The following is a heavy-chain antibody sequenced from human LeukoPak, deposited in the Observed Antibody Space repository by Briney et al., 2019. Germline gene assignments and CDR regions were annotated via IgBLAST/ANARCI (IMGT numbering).Heavy chain of an antibody. Sequence: GGSLRLSCAASGFTFSSSAMSWVRQAPGKGLEWVSAISNNGGYTYYEDSVQGRFTISRDNSKSTLCLQMNSLRAEDTAVYYCAKQLGYCSDGSCYFPYWGQGTLVTVSS. CDR2: ISNNGGYT. CDR1: GFTFSSSA. V-gene: IGHV3-23*01. D-gene: IGHD2-15*01. CDR3: AKQLGYCSDGSCYFPY. J-gene: IGHJ4*02.